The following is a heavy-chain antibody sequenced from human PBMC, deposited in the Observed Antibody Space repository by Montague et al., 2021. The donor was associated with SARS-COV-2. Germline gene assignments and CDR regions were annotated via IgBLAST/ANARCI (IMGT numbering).Heavy chain of an antibody. CDR2: NYLHGNA. V-gene: IGHV4-38-2*02. CDR3: ARGRVTRAGFDY. D-gene: IGHD2-21*02. CDR1: GYFIRTGYY. J-gene: IGHJ4*02. Sequence: SETLSLTCSVSGYFIRTGYYWGWIRQPPGKGLEWIGSNYLHGNAYYNPSLNSRVTISLDTSNSQFSLRLTSVTTSDTAVYYCARGRVTRAGFDYWGQGTRVIVSS.